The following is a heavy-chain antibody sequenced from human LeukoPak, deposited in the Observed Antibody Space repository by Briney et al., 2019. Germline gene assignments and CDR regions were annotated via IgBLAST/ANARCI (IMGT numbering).Heavy chain of an antibody. CDR1: GFTFSRYD. J-gene: IGHJ4*02. Sequence: GGSLRLSCAASGFTFSRYDMHWVRQATGKGLEWVSAIGTVGDPYYPGSVKGRFTISRDNAENTLSLLMNSLRAEDTAIYYCAKLVGTGTTPTGYWGQGTLVTVSS. CDR2: IGTVGDP. V-gene: IGHV3-13*05. D-gene: IGHD1-1*01. CDR3: AKLVGTGTTPTGY.